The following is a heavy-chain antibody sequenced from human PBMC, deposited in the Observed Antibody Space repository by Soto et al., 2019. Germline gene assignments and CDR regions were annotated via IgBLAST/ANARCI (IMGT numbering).Heavy chain of an antibody. CDR1: GGSISSGGYY. CDR3: ARGEAYGEGWFDP. Sequence: SETLSLTCTVSGGSISSGGYYWSWIRQHPGKGLEWIGYIYYSGSTYYNPSLKSRVTISVDTSKNQFSLKLSSVTAADTAVYYCARGEAYGEGWFDPWGQGTLVTVSS. D-gene: IGHD4-17*01. V-gene: IGHV4-31*03. J-gene: IGHJ5*02. CDR2: IYYSGST.